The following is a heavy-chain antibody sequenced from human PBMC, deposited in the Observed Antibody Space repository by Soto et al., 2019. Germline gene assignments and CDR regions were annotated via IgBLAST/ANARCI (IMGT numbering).Heavy chain of an antibody. V-gene: IGHV3-74*01. CDR3: PVAVAGPTAIGY. J-gene: IGHJ4*02. Sequence: EVQLVESGGGLVQPGGSLRLSCAASGFTFSSYWMHLVRQAPGMGLVWVSRINSDGSRTSYSDSVKGRFTISRDNAKNTLYLQMYSLRAEDTAVYYCPVAVAGPTAIGYWGQGTLVTVSS. D-gene: IGHD6-19*01. CDR1: GFTFSSYW. CDR2: INSDGSRT.